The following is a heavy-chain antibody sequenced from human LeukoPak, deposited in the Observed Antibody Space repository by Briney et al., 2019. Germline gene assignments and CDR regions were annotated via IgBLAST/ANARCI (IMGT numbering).Heavy chain of an antibody. J-gene: IGHJ4*02. V-gene: IGHV1-8*02. CDR1: GFTFTSCD. Sequence: ASVKVSCKASGFTFTSCDINWVRQATGQGLEWMGWMNPNSGNTGYGQSFQGRITMTRDISIGTACMEFSNLTSEDTAIYDCTRGSSGRRDNWGQGTLVTVSA. D-gene: IGHD6-19*01. CDR2: MNPNSGNT. CDR3: TRGSSGRRDN.